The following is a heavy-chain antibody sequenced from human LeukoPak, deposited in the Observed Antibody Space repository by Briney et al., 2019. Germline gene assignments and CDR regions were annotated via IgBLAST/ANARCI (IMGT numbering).Heavy chain of an antibody. J-gene: IGHJ4*02. D-gene: IGHD2-15*01. Sequence: SDTLSLICAVYVRSFSGYYWSGIRQPPGKGLEWMGEINHSGTTNYNPSLKSRVTISVDTSKNQFSLKLSSVTAADTAVYYCARRPNCSGGSCYAYYFDYWGQGTLVTVSS. CDR2: INHSGTT. CDR3: ARRPNCSGGSCYAYYFDY. V-gene: IGHV4-34*01. CDR1: VRSFSGYY.